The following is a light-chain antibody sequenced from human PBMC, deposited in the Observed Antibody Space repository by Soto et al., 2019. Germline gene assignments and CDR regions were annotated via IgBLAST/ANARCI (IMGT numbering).Light chain of an antibody. CDR2: AAS. J-gene: IGKJ2*01. CDR1: QSTSSY. CDR3: QQSYSTPYT. Sequence: DIQMTQAPSSLSASVGDRVTITCRASQSTSSYLNWYQQKPGTAPKLLIYAASSLQSGVPSRFSGSGSGTDFTLTISSLQPEDFATYHCQQSYSTPYTFGQGTKVDIK. V-gene: IGKV1-39*01.